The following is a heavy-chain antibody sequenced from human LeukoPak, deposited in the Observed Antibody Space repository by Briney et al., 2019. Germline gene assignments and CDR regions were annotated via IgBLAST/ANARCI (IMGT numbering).Heavy chain of an antibody. CDR1: GFTFSSYA. V-gene: IGHV3-30*04. J-gene: IGHJ6*03. Sequence: GGSLRLSCAASGFTFSSYAMHWVRQAPGKGLEWVAVISYDGSNKYYADSVKGRFTISRDNSKNTLYLQMNSLRAEDTAVYYCAKYGGRDGYNYKYYYYYMDVWGKGTTVTVSS. D-gene: IGHD5-24*01. CDR2: ISYDGSNK. CDR3: AKYGGRDGYNYKYYYYYMDV.